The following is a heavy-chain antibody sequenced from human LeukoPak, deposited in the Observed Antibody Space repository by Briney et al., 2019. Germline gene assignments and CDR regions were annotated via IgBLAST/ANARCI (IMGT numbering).Heavy chain of an antibody. CDR3: ARHLIFYDTSGYTNYFDY. V-gene: IGHV4-39*01. CDR1: GGSISNSHYF. Sequence: PSETLSLTCTVSGGSISNSHYFWGWIRQPPGKGLEWIGSIYDSGSTFYNPSLKSRVTISVDTSKNQFSLRLSSVTAADTAVFYCARHLIFYDTSGYTNYFDYWGQGTLVTVSS. D-gene: IGHD3-22*01. J-gene: IGHJ4*02. CDR2: IYDSGST.